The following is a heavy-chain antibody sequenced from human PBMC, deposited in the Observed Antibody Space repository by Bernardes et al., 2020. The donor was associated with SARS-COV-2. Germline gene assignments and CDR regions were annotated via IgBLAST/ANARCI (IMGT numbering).Heavy chain of an antibody. D-gene: IGHD2-2*01. J-gene: IGHJ6*03. V-gene: IGHV2-5*01. CDR3: AHSVAEYCSSTSCRRYYYYYMDV. Sequence: SGPTLVKPTQTLTLTCTFSGFSLSTSGVGVGWIRQPPGKALEWLALIYWNDDKRYSPSLKSRLTITKDTSKNQVVLTMTNMDPVDTATYYCAHSVAEYCSSTSCRRYYYYYMDVWGKGTTVTVSS. CDR1: GFSLSTSGVG. CDR2: IYWNDDK.